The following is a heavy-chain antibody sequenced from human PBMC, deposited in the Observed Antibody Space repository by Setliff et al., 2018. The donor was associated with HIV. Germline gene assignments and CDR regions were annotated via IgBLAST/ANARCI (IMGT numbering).Heavy chain of an antibody. CDR3: ARGLYNWNL. CDR2: VSGSARST. J-gene: IGHJ4*02. CDR1: GLTLSTYS. V-gene: IGHV3-23*01. Sequence: LRLSCAASGLTLSTYSMSWVRQAPGKGLEWVSAVSGSARSTYYADSVKGRFTASRDNSMNMFYLQMNSLRVEDTAVYYCARGLYNWNLWGQGTLVTVSS. D-gene: IGHD1-20*01.